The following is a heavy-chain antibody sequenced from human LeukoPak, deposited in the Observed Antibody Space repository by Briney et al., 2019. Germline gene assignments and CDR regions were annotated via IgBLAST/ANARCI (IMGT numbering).Heavy chain of an antibody. CDR3: ARGAKFRSYGSGTYYTSLPFDP. Sequence: ASVKVSCKAFGYTFTSYVMHWVRQAPGQRLEWMGCINDGNGNTKYSQEFQGRVTITRDTSASTAYMELSSLRSEDMAVYYCARGAKFRSYGSGTYYTSLPFDPWGQGTLVTVSS. J-gene: IGHJ5*02. CDR1: GYTFTSYV. CDR2: INDGNGNT. V-gene: IGHV1-3*03. D-gene: IGHD3-10*01.